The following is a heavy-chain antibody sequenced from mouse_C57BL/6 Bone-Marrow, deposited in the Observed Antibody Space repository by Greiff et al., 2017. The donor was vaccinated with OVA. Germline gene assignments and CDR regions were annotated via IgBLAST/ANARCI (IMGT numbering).Heavy chain of an antibody. CDR3: ARDYYGSSYCWYFDV. CDR2: ISYDGSN. J-gene: IGHJ1*03. V-gene: IGHV3-6*01. Sequence: EVQVVESGPGLVKPSQSLFLTCSVTGYSITSGYYWNWIRQFPGNKLEWMGYISYDGSNNYNPSLKNRISITRDTSKNQFFLKLNSVTTEDTATYYCARDYYGSSYCWYFDVWGTGTTVTVAS. CDR1: GYSITSGYY. D-gene: IGHD1-1*01.